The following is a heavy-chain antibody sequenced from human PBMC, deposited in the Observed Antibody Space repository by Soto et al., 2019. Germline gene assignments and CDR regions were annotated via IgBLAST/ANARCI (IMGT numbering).Heavy chain of an antibody. V-gene: IGHV3-66*01. D-gene: IGHD1-26*01. CDR1: GLTVSSNY. J-gene: IGHJ5*02. CDR3: GSRYGGFGWFDT. CDR2: IYSGGSK. Sequence: EVQLVESGGGLVKPGGSLRLACAASGLTVSSNYMNWVRQAPGKGLEWVSVIYSGGSKYYADSVKGRFTIYRDNSKNKLYLKINSLRVEDTAVYSYGSRYGGFGWFDTWGQGTPVTVSS.